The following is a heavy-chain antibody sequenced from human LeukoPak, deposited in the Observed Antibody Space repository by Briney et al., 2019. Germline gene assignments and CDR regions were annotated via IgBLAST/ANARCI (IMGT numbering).Heavy chain of an antibody. V-gene: IGHV4-59*12. J-gene: IGHJ4*02. CDR1: GGSISTYY. CDR3: ARVQESQIDYYFDY. CDR2: VYHSGST. Sequence: PSETLSLTCTVSGGSISTYYWSWMRQPPGKGLEWIGYVYHSGSTNYNPSLKSRVTISVDTSKNQFSLKLSSVTAADTAVYYCARVQESQIDYYFDYWGQGTLVTVSS. D-gene: IGHD3-9*01.